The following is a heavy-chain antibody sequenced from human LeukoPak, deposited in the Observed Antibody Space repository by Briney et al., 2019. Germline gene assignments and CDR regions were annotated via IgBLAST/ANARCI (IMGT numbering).Heavy chain of an antibody. D-gene: IGHD1-7*01. V-gene: IGHV3-30-3*01. CDR1: GFTFSDYA. J-gene: IGHJ4*02. Sequence: QAGGSLRLSWAASGFTFSDYAMHWVRQAPGKGLEWVAVISKDGSDKYYPGSVRGRFTISRDNSKNTIYLQMDSLRAEDTAIYYCARDYWWNYDYWGQGTLVTVSS. CDR2: ISKDGSDK. CDR3: ARDYWWNYDY.